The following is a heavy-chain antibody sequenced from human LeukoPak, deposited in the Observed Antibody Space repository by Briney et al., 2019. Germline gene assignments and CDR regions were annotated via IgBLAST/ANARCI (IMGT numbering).Heavy chain of an antibody. CDR1: GYTFTGYY. CDR2: INPNSGDT. J-gene: IGHJ1*01. CDR3: ASSAVALKEYFQH. Sequence: SVKVSCKASGYTFTGYYVHWVRQAPGQGLEWMGWINPNSGDTNYAQKLQGRVTMTTDTSTSTAYMELRSLRSDDTAVYYCASSAVALKEYFQHWGQGTLVTVSS. D-gene: IGHD6-19*01. V-gene: IGHV1-2*02.